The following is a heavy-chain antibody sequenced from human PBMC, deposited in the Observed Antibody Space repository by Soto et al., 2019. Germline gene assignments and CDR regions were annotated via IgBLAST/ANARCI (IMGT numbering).Heavy chain of an antibody. CDR1: GFFVYNNY. D-gene: IGHD4-17*01. J-gene: IGHJ4*02. V-gene: IGHV3-53*02. Sequence: EVQLVESGGGLIQPGGSLRLSCAASGFFVYNNYMNWIRQAPGNGLEWVSVIYTGGGTYYADSVKGRFTISRDNSKNILYLQMNNLRTEDTAVYYCAREGDYAASTGFDYWGQGTRVTVSS. CDR3: AREGDYAASTGFDY. CDR2: IYTGGGT.